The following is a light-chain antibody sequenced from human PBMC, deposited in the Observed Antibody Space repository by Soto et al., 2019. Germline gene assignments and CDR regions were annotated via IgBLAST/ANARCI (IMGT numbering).Light chain of an antibody. Sequence: DVHMTPSTSTLAGSVGDRSTITCPASQTISSWLAWYQQKPGKAPKLLIYKASTLKSGVPSRFSGSGSGTEFTLTISSLQPDDVATYYCQHYKSYPETFGQGTKVDI. J-gene: IGKJ1*01. V-gene: IGKV1-5*03. CDR3: QHYKSYPET. CDR2: KAS. CDR1: QTISSW.